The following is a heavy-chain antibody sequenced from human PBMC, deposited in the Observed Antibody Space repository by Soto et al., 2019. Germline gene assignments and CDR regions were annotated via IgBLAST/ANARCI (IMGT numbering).Heavy chain of an antibody. Sequence: EVQLVESGGGLVQPGGSLRLSCAASGFTFSNYGMYWVRQAPGKGLEWVSRVNSDGSGSSYADSVKGRLTISRDNVKNTLYMQMDTLGAEDTAVYYCARGDCVGGTCFSLAGSDYYYMDVWGKGTTVTVFS. J-gene: IGHJ6*03. CDR2: VNSDGSGS. V-gene: IGHV3-74*02. CDR3: ARGDCVGGTCFSLAGSDYYYMDV. CDR1: GFTFSNYG. D-gene: IGHD2-15*01.